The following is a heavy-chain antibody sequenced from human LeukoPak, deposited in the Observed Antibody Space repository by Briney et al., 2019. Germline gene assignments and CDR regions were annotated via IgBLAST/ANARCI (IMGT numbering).Heavy chain of an antibody. V-gene: IGHV3-48*03. CDR3: AKSGPPGGWEKNFDY. Sequence: GGSLRLSCAASGFTFSSYEMNWVRQAPGKGLEWVSYISSSGSTIYYADSVKGRFTISRDNSKNTLYLQMNSLRAEDTAVYYCAKSGPPGGWEKNFDYWGQGTLVTVSS. J-gene: IGHJ4*02. CDR2: ISSSGSTI. CDR1: GFTFSSYE. D-gene: IGHD1-26*01.